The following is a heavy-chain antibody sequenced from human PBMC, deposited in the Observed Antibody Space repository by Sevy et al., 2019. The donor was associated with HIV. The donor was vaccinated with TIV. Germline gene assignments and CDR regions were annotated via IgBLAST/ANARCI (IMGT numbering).Heavy chain of an antibody. CDR3: ATDVGPIMFDY. CDR2: ISNSRTNT. D-gene: IGHD1-26*01. V-gene: IGHV3-23*01. CDR1: GFTFSNYA. Sequence: GGSLRLSCPVSGFTFSNYAMSWVRQAPGRGLEWVSTISNSRTNTHYADSVKGRFTISRDNSKNTLYLEMNSLRAEDTAIYYCATDVGPIMFDYWGQGTLVTVSS. J-gene: IGHJ4*02.